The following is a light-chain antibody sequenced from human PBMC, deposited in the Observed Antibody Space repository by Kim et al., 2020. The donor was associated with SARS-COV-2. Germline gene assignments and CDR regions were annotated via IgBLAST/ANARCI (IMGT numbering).Light chain of an antibody. CDR1: QTIRTY. CDR2: KAS. J-gene: IGKJ1*01. CDR3: QQYNSYPWT. V-gene: IGKV1-5*03. Sequence: DIQMTQSPSSLSASVGGRVTITCRASQTIRTYLNWYQQKPGKAPKLLIYKASSLESGVPSRFSGSGSGTEFTLTISSLQPDDFATYYCQQYNSYPWTFGQGTKVDIK.